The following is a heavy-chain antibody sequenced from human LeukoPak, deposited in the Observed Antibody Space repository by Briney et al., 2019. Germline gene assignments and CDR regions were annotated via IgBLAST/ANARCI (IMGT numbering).Heavy chain of an antibody. Sequence: GGSLRLSCAASGFTFSSYAMSWVRQAPGKGLEWVSTISGSGGSTYYADSVKGRFTISRDNSKSTLSLQMDSLRAEDTAVYYCAKGHDSYYYYMDVWGKGTTVTVSS. CDR2: ISGSGGST. J-gene: IGHJ6*03. V-gene: IGHV3-23*01. CDR3: AKGHDSYYYYMDV. CDR1: GFTFSSYA.